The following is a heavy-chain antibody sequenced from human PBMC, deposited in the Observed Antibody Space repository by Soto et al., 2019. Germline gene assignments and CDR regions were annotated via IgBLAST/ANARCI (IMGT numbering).Heavy chain of an antibody. D-gene: IGHD3-16*01. Sequence: SLRLSCEASGFSFGDYAMNWFRKSAGEGLEWVGFVRSKVYGGTTDYAASVRGRFTISRDDSKSIAYLQMNSLITDDTVVYYCAREGVQITDFDYLYYGLDVWGPGTTVTVS. CDR3: AREGVQITDFDYLYYGLDV. J-gene: IGHJ6*02. CDR1: GFSFGDYA. CDR2: VRSKVYGGTT. V-gene: IGHV3-49*03.